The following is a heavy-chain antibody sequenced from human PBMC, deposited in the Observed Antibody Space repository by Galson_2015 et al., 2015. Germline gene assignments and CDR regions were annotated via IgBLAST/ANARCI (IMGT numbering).Heavy chain of an antibody. J-gene: IGHJ3*02. CDR2: IYWDDDK. CDR3: AHTESSGSYVFAFGM. V-gene: IGHV2-5*02. CDR1: GFSLSTSGGG. Sequence: PALVKPTQTLTLTCSFSGFSLSTSGGGVGWIRQPPGKALEWLALIYWDDDKRYSPSLKSSLTITKDTSKNQVVLTMTNTDPVDTGTYYCAHTESSGSYVFAFGMWGQGTMVTVSS. D-gene: IGHD1-26*01.